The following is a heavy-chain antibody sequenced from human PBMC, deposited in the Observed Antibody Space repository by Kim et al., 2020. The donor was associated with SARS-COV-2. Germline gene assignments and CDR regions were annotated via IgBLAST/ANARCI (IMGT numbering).Heavy chain of an antibody. CDR2: INPSGGST. D-gene: IGHD3-22*01. CDR3: AREGAPTEYYDSSGCLDY. Sequence: ASVKVSCKASGYTFTSYYMHWVRQAPGQGLEWMGIINPSGGSTSYAQKFQGRVTMTRDTSTSTVYMELSSLRSEDTAVYYCAREGAPTEYYDSSGCLDYWGQETLVTVSS. V-gene: IGHV1-46*01. J-gene: IGHJ4*02. CDR1: GYTFTSYY.